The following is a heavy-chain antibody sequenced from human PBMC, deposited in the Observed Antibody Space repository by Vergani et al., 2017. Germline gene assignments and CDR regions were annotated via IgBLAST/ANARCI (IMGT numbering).Heavy chain of an antibody. CDR3: ARDTRESTRYYYYGMDG. CDR2: IIPIFGTA. V-gene: IGHV1-69*18. Sequence: QVQLVQSGAEVKKPGSSVKAPCKAPGATFSSYAISWVRQAPGQGLGWMRRIIPIFGTANYAQKFQGRVTITADESTSTAYMELSSLGSEDTAVYYCARDTRESTRYYYYGMDGWGEGTTVTVSS. CDR1: GATFSSYA. J-gene: IGHJ6*04. D-gene: IGHD2-2*01.